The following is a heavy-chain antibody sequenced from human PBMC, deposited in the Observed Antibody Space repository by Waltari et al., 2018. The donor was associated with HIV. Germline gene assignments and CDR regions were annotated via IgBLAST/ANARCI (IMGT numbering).Heavy chain of an antibody. CDR2: IYYSGST. CDR3: ARQTAMVTSYFDY. J-gene: IGHJ4*02. CDR1: GGSISSYY. V-gene: IGHV4-59*01. Sequence: QVHLQESGPGLVKPSETLSLTCTVSGGSISSYYWSWIRKPPGKGLEWIGYIYYSGSTTYNPSLKSRVTISVDTSKNQFSLKLSSVTAADTAVYYCARQTAMVTSYFDYWGQGTLVTVSS. D-gene: IGHD5-18*01.